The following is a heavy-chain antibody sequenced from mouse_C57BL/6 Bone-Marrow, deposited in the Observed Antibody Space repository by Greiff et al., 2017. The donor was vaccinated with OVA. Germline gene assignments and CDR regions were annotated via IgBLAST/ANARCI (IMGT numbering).Heavy chain of an antibody. CDR3: ARNGYYGNYEFAY. CDR2: IYPRSGNT. J-gene: IGHJ3*01. Sequence: QVHVKQSGAELARPGASVKLSCKASGYTFTSYGISWVKQRTGQGLEWIGEIYPRSGNTYYNEKFKGKATLTADKSSSTAYMELRSLTSEDSAVYFCARNGYYGNYEFAYWGQGTLVTVSA. D-gene: IGHD2-1*01. CDR1: GYTFTSYG. V-gene: IGHV1-81*01.